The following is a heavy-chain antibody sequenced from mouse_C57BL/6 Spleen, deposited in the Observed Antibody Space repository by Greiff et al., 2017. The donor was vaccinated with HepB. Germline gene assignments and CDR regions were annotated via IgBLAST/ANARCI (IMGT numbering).Heavy chain of an antibody. CDR2: INPSSGYT. CDR3: AREGVYYAMDY. J-gene: IGHJ4*01. CDR1: GYTFTSYT. V-gene: IGHV1-4*01. Sequence: VQLQQSGAELARPGASVKMSCKASGYTFTSYTMHWVKQRPGQGLEWIGYINPSSGYTKYNQKFKDKATLTADKSSSTAYMQLSSLTSEDSAVYYCAREGVYYAMDYWGQGTSVTDSS.